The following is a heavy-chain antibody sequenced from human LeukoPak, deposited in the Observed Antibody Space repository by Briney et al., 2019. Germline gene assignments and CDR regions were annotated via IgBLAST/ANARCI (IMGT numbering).Heavy chain of an antibody. CDR2: IYYSGST. Sequence: SETLSLTCTVSGGSISSSSYYWGWIRQPPGKGLEWIGSIYYSGSTYYNPSLKSRVTISVDTSKNQFSLKLSSVTAADTAVYYCARQVFSGSTDYWGQGTLVTVSS. CDR3: ARQVFSGSTDY. V-gene: IGHV4-39*01. J-gene: IGHJ4*02. D-gene: IGHD3-10*01. CDR1: GGSISSSSYY.